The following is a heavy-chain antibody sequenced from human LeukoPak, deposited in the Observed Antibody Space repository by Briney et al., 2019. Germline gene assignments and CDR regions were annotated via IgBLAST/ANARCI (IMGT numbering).Heavy chain of an antibody. J-gene: IGHJ3*02. CDR3: ARPDIVVVPAANAFDI. CDR1: GGSISSSSYY. D-gene: IGHD2-2*01. V-gene: IGHV4-39*01. CDR2: IYYSGST. Sequence: SETLSLTCTVSGGSISSSSYYWGWIRQPPGKGLEWIGSIYYSGSTYYNPSLKSRVTISVDTSKNQFSLKLSSVTAAGTAVYYCARPDIVVVPAANAFDIWGQGTMVTVSS.